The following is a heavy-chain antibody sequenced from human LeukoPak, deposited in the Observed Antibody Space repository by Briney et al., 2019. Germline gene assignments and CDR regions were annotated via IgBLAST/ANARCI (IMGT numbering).Heavy chain of an antibody. J-gene: IGHJ4*02. CDR3: ARTHYYGSGSYYPDF. Sequence: PSESLSLTCTVSGGALRRDYWSWIRQPPGKGREWSGGIYHSVSTDYNPSLKSRGTISVDTSKNQSPLQLRSVTAADTAVYYCARTHYYGSGSYYPDFWGQGTLVTVSS. CDR2: IYHSVST. D-gene: IGHD3-10*01. CDR1: GGALRRDY. V-gene: IGHV4-59*08.